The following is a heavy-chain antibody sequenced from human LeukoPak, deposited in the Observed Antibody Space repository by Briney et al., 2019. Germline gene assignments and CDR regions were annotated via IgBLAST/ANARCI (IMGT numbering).Heavy chain of an antibody. Sequence: GGSLRLSCAASGFTFSSYNMNWVRQAPGKGLEWVSYISSSSNTIYYADSVKGRFTISRDNAKNSLYLQLNSLRAEDTAVYYCARQPGSSGWPFDYWGQGTLVTVSS. CDR1: GFTFSSYN. V-gene: IGHV3-48*01. D-gene: IGHD6-19*01. CDR2: ISSSSNTI. CDR3: ARQPGSSGWPFDY. J-gene: IGHJ4*02.